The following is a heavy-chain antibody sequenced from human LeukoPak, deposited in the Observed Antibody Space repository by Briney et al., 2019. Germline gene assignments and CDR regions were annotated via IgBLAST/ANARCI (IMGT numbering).Heavy chain of an antibody. J-gene: IGHJ6*03. V-gene: IGHV3-53*01. D-gene: IGHD6-25*01. CDR1: GFTVSSNY. CDR3: ARFAAGGSYYYYMDV. Sequence: GGSLRLSCAASGFTVSSNYMSWVRQAPGKGLEWVSVIYSGGSTYYADSVKGRFTISRDNAKNSLYLQMNSLRADDTAVYYCARFAAGGSYYYYMDVWGKGTTVTVSS. CDR2: IYSGGST.